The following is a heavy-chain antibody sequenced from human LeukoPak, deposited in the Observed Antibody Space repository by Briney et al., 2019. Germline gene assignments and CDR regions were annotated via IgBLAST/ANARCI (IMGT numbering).Heavy chain of an antibody. CDR3: ARSSGYPFFDY. J-gene: IGHJ4*02. Sequence: GGSLRLSCAASGFTFSTSWMSCVRQAPGKGLEWVANINQDGGETHYVDSVKGRFTSSRDNAKNSVYLQMNSLRAEDTAVYYCARSSGYPFFDYWGQGTLVTVSS. D-gene: IGHD3-22*01. V-gene: IGHV3-7*01. CDR1: GFTFSTSW. CDR2: INQDGGET.